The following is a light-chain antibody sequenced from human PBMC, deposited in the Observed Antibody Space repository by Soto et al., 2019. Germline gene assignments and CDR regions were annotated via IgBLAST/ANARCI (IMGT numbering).Light chain of an antibody. V-gene: IGKV3-20*01. CDR1: QSVSSSY. CDR2: GAS. Sequence: EIVLTQSPGTLSLSPGERATLSCRASQSVSSSYLAWYQQKPGQAPRLLIYGASSRATGIPDRFSGSGSGTSFTLTISRLEPEDFAVYYGQQYGSSPFTFGPGTKVDIK. J-gene: IGKJ3*01. CDR3: QQYGSSPFT.